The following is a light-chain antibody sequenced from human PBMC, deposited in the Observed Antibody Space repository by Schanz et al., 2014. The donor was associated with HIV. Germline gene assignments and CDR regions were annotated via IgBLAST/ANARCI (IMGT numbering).Light chain of an antibody. V-gene: IGLV2-14*03. CDR1: SSDVGGYDF. J-gene: IGLJ7*01. CDR2: DVN. CDR3: SSYTSSSTAV. Sequence: QSALTQPPSASGSPGQSVTITCTGTSSDVGGYDFVSWYQQHPDKAPKLIIYDVNNRPSGVSNRFSGSKSGNTASLTISGLQAEDEADYYCSSYTSSSTAVFGGGTQLTVL.